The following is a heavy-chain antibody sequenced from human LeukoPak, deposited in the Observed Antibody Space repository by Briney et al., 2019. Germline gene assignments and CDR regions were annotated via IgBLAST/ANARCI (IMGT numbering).Heavy chain of an antibody. D-gene: IGHD5-24*01. J-gene: IGHJ4*02. CDR2: IYYSGST. Sequence: RSSETLSLTCTVSGGSISSYYWSWIRQPPGKGLEWIGYIYYSGSTNYNPSLKSRVTISVDTSKNQFSLKLSSVTAADTAVYYCARVPAKRDGYDYWGQGTLVTVSS. CDR1: GGSISSYY. V-gene: IGHV4-59*01. CDR3: ARVPAKRDGYDY.